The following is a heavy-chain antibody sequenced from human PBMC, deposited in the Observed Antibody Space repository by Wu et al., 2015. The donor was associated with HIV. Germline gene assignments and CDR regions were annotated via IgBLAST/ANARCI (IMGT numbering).Heavy chain of an antibody. CDR3: ATVRSFSITMVRGAYGMDV. CDR2: FDPEDGET. CDR1: GYTLTELS. Sequence: QVQLVQSGAEVKKPGASVKVSCKVSGYTLTELSMHWVRQAPGKGLEWMGGFDPEDGETIYAQKFQGRVTMTEDTSTDTAYMELSSLRSEDTAVYYCATVRSFSITMVRGAYGMDVWGQGTTVTVSS. J-gene: IGHJ6*02. D-gene: IGHD3-10*01. V-gene: IGHV1-24*01.